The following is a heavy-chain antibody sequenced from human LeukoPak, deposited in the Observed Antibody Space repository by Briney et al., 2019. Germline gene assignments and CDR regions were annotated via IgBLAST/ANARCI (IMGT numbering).Heavy chain of an antibody. CDR2: IYSGGST. Sequence: SETLSLTCTVSGGSISSSRYYWGWIRQPPGKGLEWIGSIYSGGSTYYSPSLKSRVTISVDTSKNQFSLKLSSVTAADTAVYYCARQVGSYYIGAFDIWGQGTMVTVSS. J-gene: IGHJ3*02. CDR1: GGSISSSRYY. V-gene: IGHV4-39*01. D-gene: IGHD1-26*01. CDR3: ARQVGSYYIGAFDI.